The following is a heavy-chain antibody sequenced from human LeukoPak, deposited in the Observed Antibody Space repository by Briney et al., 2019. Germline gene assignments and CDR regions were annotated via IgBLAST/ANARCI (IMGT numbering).Heavy chain of an antibody. V-gene: IGHV4-59*12. CDR3: ARGDTYYDILTGYYNGKSVDY. CDR1: GGSISSYY. CDR2: IYYSGST. J-gene: IGHJ4*02. D-gene: IGHD3-9*01. Sequence: SETLSLTCTVSGGSISSYYWSWIRQPPGKGLEWIGYIYYSGSTNYNPSLKSRVTISVDTSKNQFSLKLSSVTAADTAVYYCARGDTYYDILTGYYNGKSVDYWGQGTLVTVSS.